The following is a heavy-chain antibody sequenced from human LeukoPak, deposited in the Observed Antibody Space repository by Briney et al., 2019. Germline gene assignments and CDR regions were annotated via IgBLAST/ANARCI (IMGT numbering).Heavy chain of an antibody. Sequence: GGSLRLSCAASGFTFSSYAMHWVRQAPGKGLEWVAFIRYDGRNKYYADSVKGRFTISRDNSKNTVYLQMNSLRTEDTAVYYCARPSPPGDGYNPCDYWGPGALVIVSS. J-gene: IGHJ4*02. CDR1: GFTFSSYA. V-gene: IGHV3-30*02. CDR3: ARPSPPGDGYNPCDY. D-gene: IGHD5-24*01. CDR2: IRYDGRNK.